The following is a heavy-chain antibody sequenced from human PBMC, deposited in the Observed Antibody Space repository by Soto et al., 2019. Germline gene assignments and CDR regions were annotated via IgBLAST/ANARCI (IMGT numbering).Heavy chain of an antibody. J-gene: IGHJ3*02. Sequence: QVQLMQSGGEVKKPGASVKVSCKASGYTFTSYGISWVRQAPGQGLEWMGWISTYIGNTNYAQKLQVRVTMTTDTSTSTAYMELRSLRSEDTAVYYCARGGATPLDAFDIWGQGTMVIVSS. CDR3: ARGGATPLDAFDI. CDR2: ISTYIGNT. CDR1: GYTFTSYG. D-gene: IGHD1-26*01. V-gene: IGHV1-18*01.